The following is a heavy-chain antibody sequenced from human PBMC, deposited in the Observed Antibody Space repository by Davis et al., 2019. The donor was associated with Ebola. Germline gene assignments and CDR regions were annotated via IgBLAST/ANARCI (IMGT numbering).Heavy chain of an antibody. CDR3: ARDARESHYGMDV. CDR2: IYPYNGNT. CDR1: GYTFTNYG. J-gene: IGHJ6*02. V-gene: IGHV1-18*04. Sequence: ASVKVSCKASGYTFTNYGITWVRQAPGQGLEWMGWIYPYNGNTHYAQKLQGRVSMTADTSTSTAYVELRSLRSDETAVDYCARDARESHYGMDVWGQGTTVTVSS. D-gene: IGHD5-24*01.